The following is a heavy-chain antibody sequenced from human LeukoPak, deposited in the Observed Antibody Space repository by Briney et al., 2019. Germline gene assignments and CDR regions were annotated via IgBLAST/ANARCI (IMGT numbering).Heavy chain of an antibody. CDR3: ANWPDAFDI. CDR2: ISGSGGST. Sequence: AGGSPRLSCAASGFTFSSYATSWVRQAPGKGLEWVSAISGSGGSTYYADSVKGRFTISRDNSKNTLYLQMNSLRAEDTAVYYCANWPDAFDIWGQGTMVTVSS. CDR1: GFTFSSYA. J-gene: IGHJ3*02. V-gene: IGHV3-23*01.